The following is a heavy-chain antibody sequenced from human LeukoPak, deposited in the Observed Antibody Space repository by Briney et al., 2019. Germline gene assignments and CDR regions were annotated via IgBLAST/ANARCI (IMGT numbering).Heavy chain of an antibody. CDR1: GFTFSTYA. CDR2: IVGNGGGI. CDR3: ARQASYGMDV. Sequence: PGGSLRLSCAASGFTFSTYAMNWVRQAPGKGLEWVSVIVGNGGGIHYADSVKGRFTISRDNAKNTLYLQMNSLRAEDTAVYYCARQASYGMDVWGQGTTVTVSS. V-gene: IGHV3-23*01. J-gene: IGHJ6*02.